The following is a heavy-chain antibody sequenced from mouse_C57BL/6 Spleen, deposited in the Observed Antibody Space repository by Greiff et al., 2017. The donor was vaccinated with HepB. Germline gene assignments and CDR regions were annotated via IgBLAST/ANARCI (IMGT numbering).Heavy chain of an antibody. V-gene: IGHV1-59*01. CDR1: GYTFTSYW. Sequence: VQLQQSGAELVRPGTSVKLSCKASGYTFTSYWMHWVKQRPGQGLEWIGVIDPSDSYTNYNQKFKGKATLTVDTSSSTAYMQLSSLTSEDSAVYYCALTTVVFDYWGQGTTLTVSS. CDR2: IDPSDSYT. CDR3: ALTTVVFDY. J-gene: IGHJ2*01. D-gene: IGHD1-1*01.